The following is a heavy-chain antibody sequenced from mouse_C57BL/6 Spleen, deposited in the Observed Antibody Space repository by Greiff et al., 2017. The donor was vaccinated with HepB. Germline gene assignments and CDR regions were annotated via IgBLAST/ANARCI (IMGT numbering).Heavy chain of an antibody. D-gene: IGHD2-1*01. CDR2: IWRGGST. Sequence: QVQLQQSGPGLVQPSQSLSITCTVSGFSLTSYGVHWVRQSPGKGLEWLGVIWRGGSTDYNAAFMSRLSITKDNSKSQVFFKMNRLQADDTAIYYCAKNGNYREYAMDYWGQGTSVTVSS. V-gene: IGHV2-5*01. CDR1: GFSLTSYG. J-gene: IGHJ4*01. CDR3: AKNGNYREYAMDY.